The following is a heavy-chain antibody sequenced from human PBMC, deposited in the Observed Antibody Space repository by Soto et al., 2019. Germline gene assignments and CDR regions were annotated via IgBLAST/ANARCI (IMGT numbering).Heavy chain of an antibody. CDR2: ISGSGGST. J-gene: IGHJ2*01. CDR3: AKVHCSSTSCLIHNWYFDL. CDR1: GFTFSSYA. D-gene: IGHD2-2*01. V-gene: IGHV3-23*01. Sequence: EVQLLESGGGLVQPGGSLRLSCAASGFTFSSYAMSWVRQAPGKGLEWVSAISGSGGSTYYADSVKGRFTISRDNSKNTLYLQMNRLRAEDTAVYYCAKVHCSSTSCLIHNWYFDLWGRGTLVTVSS.